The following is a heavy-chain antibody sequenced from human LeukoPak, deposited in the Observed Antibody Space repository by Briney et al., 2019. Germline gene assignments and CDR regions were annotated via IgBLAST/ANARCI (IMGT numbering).Heavy chain of an antibody. V-gene: IGHV3-23*01. Sequence: GGSLRLSCAASGFTFSSYAMSWVRPAPGKGLEWVSAISGSGGSTYYADSVKGRFTISRDNSKNTLYLQMNSLRAGDTAVYYCAKASTVKYYFDYWGQGTLVTVSS. CDR1: GFTFSSYA. CDR3: AKASTVKYYFDY. CDR2: ISGSGGST. J-gene: IGHJ4*02. D-gene: IGHD4-17*01.